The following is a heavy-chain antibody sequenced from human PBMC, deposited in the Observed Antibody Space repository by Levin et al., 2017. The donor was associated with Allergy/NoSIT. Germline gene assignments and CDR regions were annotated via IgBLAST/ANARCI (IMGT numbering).Heavy chain of an antibody. CDR2: ITSGSDTI. J-gene: IGHJ4*02. CDR1: GFTFSSYT. V-gene: IGHV3-48*02. CDR3: ATGSSRFDY. Sequence: GESLKISCAASGFTFSSYTMNWVRQAPGKGLEWVSYITSGSDTIYYADSVKGRFTISRDNAKNSLYLQMNSLRDDDTAVYYCATGSSRFDYWGQGTLVTVSS. D-gene: IGHD6-13*01.